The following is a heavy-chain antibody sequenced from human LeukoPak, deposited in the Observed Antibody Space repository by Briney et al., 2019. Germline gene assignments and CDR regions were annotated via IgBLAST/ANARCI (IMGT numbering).Heavy chain of an antibody. J-gene: IGHJ4*02. D-gene: IGHD6-6*01. CDR1: EFTVSSNY. V-gene: IGHV3-53*01. Sequence: GGSLRLSCAASEFTVSSNYMSWVRQAPGKGLEWVSVIYSGGSTYYADSVKGRFTISRDNSKNTLYLQMNSLRAEDTAVYYCANEYSSSSRENWGQGTLVTVSS. CDR2: IYSGGST. CDR3: ANEYSSSSREN.